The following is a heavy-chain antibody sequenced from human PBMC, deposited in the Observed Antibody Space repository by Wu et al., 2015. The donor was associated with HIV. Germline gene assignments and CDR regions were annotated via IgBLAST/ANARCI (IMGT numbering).Heavy chain of an antibody. V-gene: IGHV1-69*13. D-gene: IGHD2-21*01. CDR1: YILTSYP. CDR2: IIPVFGTS. CDR3: ARSSYCGGDCYSRLDS. J-gene: IGHJ5*01. Sequence: QAQLVQSGPEAKRPGASVKVSCKASYILTSYPIGWVRLAPGEGLEWMGGIIPVFGTSKYTQKFQDRVTITSDESTSTSYMELNSLRSEDTAIYYCARSSYCGGDCYSRLDSWGQGTQVTVSS.